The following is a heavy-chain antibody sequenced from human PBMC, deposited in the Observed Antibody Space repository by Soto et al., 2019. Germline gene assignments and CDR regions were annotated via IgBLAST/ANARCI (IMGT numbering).Heavy chain of an antibody. J-gene: IGHJ4*02. Sequence: QVQLVQSGAEVKKPGASVKVSCKASGYDFSSYGISWARQAPGQGLEWMGWISASNGNRDYAQQFQGRVTMTSDTSRTTAYMELRSLRSDNTDVYYCVRDPQRNDYWGQGTLDNVSS. CDR2: ISASNGNR. V-gene: IGHV1-18*04. CDR1: GYDFSSYG. CDR3: VRDPQRNDY. D-gene: IGHD2-2*01.